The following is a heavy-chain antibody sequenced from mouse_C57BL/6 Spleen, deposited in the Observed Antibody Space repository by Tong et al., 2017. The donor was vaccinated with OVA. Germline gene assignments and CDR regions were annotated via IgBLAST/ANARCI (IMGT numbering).Heavy chain of an antibody. CDR3: ARHDYRYPWLAY. D-gene: IGHD2-14*01. J-gene: IGHJ3*01. V-gene: IGHV5-6*01. Sequence: EVQLQESGGDLVKPGGSLKLSCAASGFTFSSYGMSWVRQTPDKRLEWVATISSGGSYTYYPDSVKGRFTISRDNAKNDLYLQMSRRKTKDTAMYYCARHDYRYPWLAYWGQGTLVTVSA. CDR1: GFTFSSYG. CDR2: ISSGGSYT.